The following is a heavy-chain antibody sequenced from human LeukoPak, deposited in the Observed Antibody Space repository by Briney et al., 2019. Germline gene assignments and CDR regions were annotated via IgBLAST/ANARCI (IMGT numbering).Heavy chain of an antibody. CDR2: ISSSSSYI. D-gene: IGHD5-18*01. J-gene: IGHJ4*02. CDR1: GFTFSSYS. Sequence: ETGGSLRLSCAASGFTFSSYSMNWVRQAPGKGLEWVSSISSSSSYIYYADSVKGRFTISRDNAKNSLYLQMNSLRVEDTALYYCAKGRHTAMAACDYWGQGTLVTVSS. V-gene: IGHV3-21*01. CDR3: AKGRHTAMAACDY.